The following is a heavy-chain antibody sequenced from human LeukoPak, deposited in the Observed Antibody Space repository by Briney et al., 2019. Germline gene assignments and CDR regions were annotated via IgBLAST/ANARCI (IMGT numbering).Heavy chain of an antibody. CDR1: GYTFSGYY. Sequence: ASVKVSCKTSGYTFSGYYIHWVRQAPGQGLEWMGWINPNTGGTNFAQNFQGRVTMTTVTSISTAYMELSRLRSDDTAVYYCARVVDILTGHDTALDYWGQGTLVTVSS. D-gene: IGHD3-9*01. V-gene: IGHV1-2*02. CDR2: INPNTGGT. J-gene: IGHJ4*02. CDR3: ARVVDILTGHDTALDY.